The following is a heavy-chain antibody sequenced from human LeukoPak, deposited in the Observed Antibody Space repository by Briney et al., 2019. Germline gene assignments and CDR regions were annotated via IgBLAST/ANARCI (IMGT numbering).Heavy chain of an antibody. CDR1: GXTFTSYW. Sequence: GESLKISCQGSGXTFTSYWSGWVRQMPEKGLEWMGINYPGGSDTRYSPSFQGQVTISADNSISTAYLQWSSLKASDTAMYYCARGFKRSGWYYFDYWGHGTLVTVSS. J-gene: IGHJ4*01. D-gene: IGHD6-19*01. CDR2: NYPGGSDT. V-gene: IGHV5-51*01. CDR3: ARGFKRSGWYYFDY.